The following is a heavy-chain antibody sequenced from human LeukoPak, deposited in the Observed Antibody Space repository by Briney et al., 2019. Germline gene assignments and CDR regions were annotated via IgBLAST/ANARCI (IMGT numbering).Heavy chain of an antibody. D-gene: IGHD3-22*01. CDR3: VARPSSGYYFLDY. J-gene: IGHJ4*02. CDR2: INHSGST. V-gene: IGHV4-34*01. Sequence: NPSETLSLTCAVYGGSFSSYYWSWIRQPPGKGLEWIGEINHSGSTNYNPSLKSRVTISVDTSKNQFSLKLSSVTAADTAVYYCVARPSSGYYFLDYWGQGTLVTVSS. CDR1: GGSFSSYY.